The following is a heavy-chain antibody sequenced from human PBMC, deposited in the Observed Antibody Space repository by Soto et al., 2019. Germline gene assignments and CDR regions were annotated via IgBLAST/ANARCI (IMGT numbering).Heavy chain of an antibody. D-gene: IGHD2-15*01. CDR1: GLSIDRGAYS. Sequence: QPQLQESGSRLVKPLETLSLACTVSGLSIDRGAYSWSWIRQPPGKGLEWVGSISPGGDTYSNPSLTGRVTISVDRPRTQFSLNLTSVTAADTAVYYCASLGGYRYYFDYWGQGILVTVSS. V-gene: IGHV4-30-2*01. CDR2: ISPGGDT. J-gene: IGHJ4*02. CDR3: ASLGGYRYYFDY.